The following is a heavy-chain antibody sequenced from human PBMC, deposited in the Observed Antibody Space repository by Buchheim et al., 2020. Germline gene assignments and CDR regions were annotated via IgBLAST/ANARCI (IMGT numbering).Heavy chain of an antibody. CDR3: ASLMYYDNSGYYLPFDY. J-gene: IGHJ4*02. CDR2: IYSSGTT. D-gene: IGHD3-22*01. CDR1: GGSINNSNYY. Sequence: QLQLHESGPGLVKPSESLSLTCTVAGGSINNSNYYWGWIRQPPGEGLEWIGNIYSSGTTYYKPSLKSRVTISADTSKNQLSLQLRSVTAADTAVYYCASLMYYDNSGYYLPFDYWGQG. V-gene: IGHV4-39*01.